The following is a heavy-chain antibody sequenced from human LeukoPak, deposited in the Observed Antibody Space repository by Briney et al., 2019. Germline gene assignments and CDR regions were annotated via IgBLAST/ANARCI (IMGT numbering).Heavy chain of an antibody. V-gene: IGHV3-30*02. Sequence: PGGSLRLSCAASGFTFSSYGMHWVRQAPGKGLEWVAFIRYDGSNKYYADSVKGRFTISRDNSKNTLYLQMNSLRAEDTAAYYCAKDGVFYGDLIQYFDYWGQGTLVTVSS. D-gene: IGHD4-17*01. CDR3: AKDGVFYGDLIQYFDY. CDR1: GFTFSSYG. CDR2: IRYDGSNK. J-gene: IGHJ4*02.